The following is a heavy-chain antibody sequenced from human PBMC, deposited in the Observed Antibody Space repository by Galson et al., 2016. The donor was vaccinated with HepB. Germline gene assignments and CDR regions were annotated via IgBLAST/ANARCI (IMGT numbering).Heavy chain of an antibody. D-gene: IGHD6-19*01. Sequence: SLRLSCAVSGFTVSNNYMGWVRQAPGKGLEGVSVIYSGGNAYYADSVRGRFTISRDSSKNTLYLQMSSLRVEDTAVYHCASHPVAGQHWGQGTQVTVSS. CDR1: GFTVSNNY. V-gene: IGHV3-66*04. CDR2: IYSGGNA. CDR3: ASHPVAGQH. J-gene: IGHJ1*01.